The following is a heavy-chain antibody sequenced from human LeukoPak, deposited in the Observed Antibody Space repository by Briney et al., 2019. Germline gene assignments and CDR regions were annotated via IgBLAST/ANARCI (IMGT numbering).Heavy chain of an antibody. CDR1: GFTFRSYW. CDR3: ATQTPGMFLYYDFWSGQDY. CDR2: INIDGSSG. D-gene: IGHD3-3*01. V-gene: IGHV3-74*01. Sequence: PGGSLRLSCAASGFTFRSYWMHWVRQAPGKGLVWVSRINIDGSSGSYADSVEGRFTISRDNAKNTVYLQMNSLRAEDTAVYYCATQTPGMFLYYDFWSGQDYWGQGTLVTVSS. J-gene: IGHJ4*02.